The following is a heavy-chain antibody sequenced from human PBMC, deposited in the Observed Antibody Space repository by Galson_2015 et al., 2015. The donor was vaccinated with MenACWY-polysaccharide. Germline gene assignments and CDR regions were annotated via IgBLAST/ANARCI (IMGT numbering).Heavy chain of an antibody. CDR1: GFTFDDYA. CDR3: AKDILRAQYCSGGRCYPEGAFHI. D-gene: IGHD2-15*01. Sequence: SLRLSCAASGFTFDDYAMHWVRQAPEKGLEWVSGISWNSASTGYADSVKGRFTISRDNAKNSLYLQMNSLRVEDTALYYCAKDILRAQYCSGGRCYPEGAFHIWGQGTMVTVSS. V-gene: IGHV3-9*01. CDR2: ISWNSAST. J-gene: IGHJ3*02.